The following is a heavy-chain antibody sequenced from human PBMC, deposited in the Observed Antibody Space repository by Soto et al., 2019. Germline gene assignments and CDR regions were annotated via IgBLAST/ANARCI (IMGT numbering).Heavy chain of an antibody. CDR3: AREVGYCSSTSCYTSYYYYGMDV. V-gene: IGHV4-4*07. CDR2: IYTSGST. D-gene: IGHD2-2*02. Sequence: QVQLQESGPGLVKPSETLSLTCTVSGGSISSYYWSWIRQPAGKGLEWIGRIYTSGSTNYNPSLKSRVTMSVDTSKNQFSLKLSSVTAADTAVYYCAREVGYCSSTSCYTSYYYYGMDVWGQGTTVTVSS. J-gene: IGHJ6*02. CDR1: GGSISSYY.